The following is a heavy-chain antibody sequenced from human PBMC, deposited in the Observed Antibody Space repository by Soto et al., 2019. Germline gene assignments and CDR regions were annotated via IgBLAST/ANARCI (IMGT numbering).Heavy chain of an antibody. CDR1: GYTFTSYG. CDR2: ISAYNGNT. Sequence: VASVKVSCKASGYTFTSYGISWVREAPGQGLELMGWISAYNGNTNYAQKLQGRVTMTTDTSTSTAYMELRSLRSDDTAVYYCARVASSGWYRGDAFDIWGQGTMVTV. V-gene: IGHV1-18*04. CDR3: ARVASSGWYRGDAFDI. D-gene: IGHD6-19*01. J-gene: IGHJ3*02.